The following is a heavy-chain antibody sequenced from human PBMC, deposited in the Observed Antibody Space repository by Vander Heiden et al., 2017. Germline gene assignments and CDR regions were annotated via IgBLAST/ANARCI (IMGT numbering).Heavy chain of an antibody. D-gene: IGHD1-26*01. J-gene: IGHJ4*02. V-gene: IGHV3-30-3*01. Sequence: QVQLVASGGGVVQPGRSVRLYCAASGFTFSSYAMHWVRQAPGKGLEWVAVISYEGSREDYADSVKGRVTISRENSKNTLYMKMTSLRAEDTAVDYGAREWELLQWCQGTLVTVSS. CDR2: ISYEGSRE. CDR3: AREWELLQ. CDR1: GFTFSSYA.